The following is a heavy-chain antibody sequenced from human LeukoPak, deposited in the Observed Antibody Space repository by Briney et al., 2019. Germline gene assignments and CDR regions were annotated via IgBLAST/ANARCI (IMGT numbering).Heavy chain of an antibody. J-gene: IGHJ4*02. CDR3: ASAKPDNSSGYLFDY. D-gene: IGHD3-22*01. V-gene: IGHV4-34*01. CDR1: GGSFSGYY. Sequence: PSETLSLTCAVYGGSFSGYYWSWIRQPPGKGLEWIGEIKHSGSTNYNPSLKSRVTISVDTSKNQFSLKLSSVTAADTAVYYCASAKPDNSSGYLFDYWGQGTLVTVSS. CDR2: IKHSGST.